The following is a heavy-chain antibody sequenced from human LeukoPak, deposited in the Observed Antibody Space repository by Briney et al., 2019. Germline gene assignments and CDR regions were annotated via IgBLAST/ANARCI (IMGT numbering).Heavy chain of an antibody. Sequence: SETLSLTCTVSGGSMSSYYWGWVRQPPGEGLEWVASIYHSGGSFYNPSLKSRVTISVDTSKNQFSLRLSSVTAADTAVYYCARVLDYYGSGVYSFDYWGQGTLVTVSS. CDR2: IYHSGGS. CDR3: ARVLDYYGSGVYSFDY. J-gene: IGHJ4*02. V-gene: IGHV4-38-2*02. CDR1: GGSMSSYY. D-gene: IGHD3-10*01.